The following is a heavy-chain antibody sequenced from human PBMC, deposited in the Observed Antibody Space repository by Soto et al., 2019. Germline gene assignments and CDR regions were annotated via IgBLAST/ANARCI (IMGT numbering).Heavy chain of an antibody. D-gene: IGHD3-22*01. CDR2: IIPIIGII. Sequence: QVQLVQSGAEVKKPGSSVKVSCKASGGTFSTYTITWVRQAPGQGLEWMGRIIPIIGIINYAQKFQGRVTITADKFTGTVYMELTRLRSDDTAVYYCAGDPDSHYNDSHASPYPWGQGTLVTVSS. J-gene: IGHJ5*02. V-gene: IGHV1-69*08. CDR3: AGDPDSHYNDSHASPYP. CDR1: GGTFSTYT.